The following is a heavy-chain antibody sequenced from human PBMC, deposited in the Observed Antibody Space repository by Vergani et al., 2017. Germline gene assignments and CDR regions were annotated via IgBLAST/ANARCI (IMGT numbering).Heavy chain of an antibody. D-gene: IGHD1-26*01. CDR1: GGTFSSYT. V-gene: IGHV1-69*02. CDR2: IIPILGIA. Sequence: QVQLVQSGAEVKKPGSSVKVSCKASGGTFSSYTISWVRQAPGQGLELMGRIIPILGIANYAQKFQGRVTITADKSTSTAYMELSSLRSDDTAVYYCARVPPCIVGVHWFYPGGQGTLVTVSS. CDR3: ARVPPCIVGVHWFYP. J-gene: IGHJ5*02.